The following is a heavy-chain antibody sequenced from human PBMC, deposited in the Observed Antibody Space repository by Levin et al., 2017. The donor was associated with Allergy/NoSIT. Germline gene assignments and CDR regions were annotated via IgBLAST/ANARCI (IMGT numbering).Heavy chain of an antibody. CDR2: IGPDGSST. Sequence: GGSLRLCCAASGFTFRNYWMHWVRQGPGKGLVWVSGIGPDGSSTAYADSVKGRFTISRDNARSTLCLQMNSLRAEDTALYYCGRHGYSYGLDYWGQGTLVTVSS. V-gene: IGHV3-74*01. CDR1: GFTFRNYW. D-gene: IGHD5-18*01. J-gene: IGHJ4*02. CDR3: GRHGYSYGLDY.